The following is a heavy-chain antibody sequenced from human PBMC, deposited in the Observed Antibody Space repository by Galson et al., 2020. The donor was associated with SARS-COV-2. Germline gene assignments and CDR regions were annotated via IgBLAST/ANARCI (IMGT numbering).Heavy chain of an antibody. CDR2: IDWDDDK. Sequence: SGPTLVKPTQTLTLTCTFSGFSLSTSGMCVSWIHQPPGKALEWLALIDWDDDKYYSTSLKTRLTISKDTSKNQVVLTMTNMDPVDTATYYCARIVVEQQLVHDYYYGMDVWGQGTTVTVSS. CDR1: GFSLSTSGMC. J-gene: IGHJ6*02. CDR3: ARIVVEQQLVHDYYYGMDV. V-gene: IGHV2-70*01. D-gene: IGHD6-13*01.